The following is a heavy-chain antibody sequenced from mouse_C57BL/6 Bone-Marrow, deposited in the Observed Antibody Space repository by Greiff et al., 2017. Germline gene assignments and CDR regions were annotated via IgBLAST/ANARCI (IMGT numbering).Heavy chain of an antibody. V-gene: IGHV1-54*01. D-gene: IGHD2-2*01. J-gene: IGHJ2*01. Sequence: QVQLQQSGAELVRPGTSVKVSCKASGYAFTNYLIEWVKQRPGQGLEWIGVINPGSGGTNYNEKFKGKATLTADQSSSTAYMQVSSLTSEDSAVYFCARYRGYEGYYVDYWGQGTTLTVSS. CDR1: GYAFTNYL. CDR3: ARYRGYEGYYVDY. CDR2: INPGSGGT.